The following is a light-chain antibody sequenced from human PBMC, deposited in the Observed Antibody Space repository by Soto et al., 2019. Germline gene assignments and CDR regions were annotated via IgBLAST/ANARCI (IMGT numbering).Light chain of an antibody. V-gene: IGKV2-30*01. J-gene: IGKJ1*01. CDR2: KVS. CDR3: QQYDSFSVT. CDR1: QSLVYSDGDTF. Sequence: DAVMTQPPRSLPVTLGQPASISSRPTQSLVYSDGDTFLTWFQQRPGQSPRRLIYKVSNRDSGVPDRFSGSGSGTDFTLTISSLQPDDFATYYCQQYDSFSVTFGQGTKVDIK.